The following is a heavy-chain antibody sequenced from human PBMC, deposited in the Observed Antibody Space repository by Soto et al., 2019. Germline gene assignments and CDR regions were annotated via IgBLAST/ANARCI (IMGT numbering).Heavy chain of an antibody. D-gene: IGHD3-22*01. J-gene: IGHJ5*02. CDR2: IYYSGNT. Sequence: SETLSLTCTVSGGSVSSGSYYWSWIRQPPGKGLEWIGYIYYSGNTNYNPSLKSRVTKSVDTSKNQFSLKLSSVTAADTAVYYCARSEDYFDSSGYYPNWFDPWGQGTLVTVSS. V-gene: IGHV4-61*01. CDR1: GGSVSSGSYY. CDR3: ARSEDYFDSSGYYPNWFDP.